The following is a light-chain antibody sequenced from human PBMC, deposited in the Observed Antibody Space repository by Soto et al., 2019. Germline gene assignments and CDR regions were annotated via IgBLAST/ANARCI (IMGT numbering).Light chain of an antibody. CDR1: SSDVGRYNY. CDR3: SSYTSSSTLVV. Sequence: QSALTQPASVSGSPGQSITISCTGTSSDVGRYNYVSWYQVHPGNAPTLMIYDVSNRPSGVSNRFSGSKSGNTASLTISGLQAEDEADYYCSSYTSSSTLVVFGGGTKLTVL. V-gene: IGLV2-14*01. CDR2: DVS. J-gene: IGLJ2*01.